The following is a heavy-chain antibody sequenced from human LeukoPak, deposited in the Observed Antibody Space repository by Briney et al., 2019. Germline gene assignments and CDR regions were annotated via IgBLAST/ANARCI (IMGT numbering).Heavy chain of an antibody. V-gene: IGHV3-53*01. CDR1: GLTVNSKY. D-gene: IGHD1-14*01. CDR3: TGDVYQH. CDR2: IYSGGST. Sequence: GGSPRLSCAASGLTVNSKYMSWVRQVPGKGLEWVSIIYSGGSTNYADSVKGRFTISRDNSKHTAYLQMNSLRAEDTAVYYCTGDVYQHWGQGTLVTVSS. J-gene: IGHJ1*01.